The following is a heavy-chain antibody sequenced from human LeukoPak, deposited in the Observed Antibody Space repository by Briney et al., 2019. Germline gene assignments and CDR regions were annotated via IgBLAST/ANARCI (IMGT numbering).Heavy chain of an antibody. CDR3: AKNRNSSSSDFDY. CDR1: GFTFSIYS. CDR2: ISSSSSFI. Sequence: GGSLRLSCAASGFTFSIYSLNWVRQAPGKGLEWVSSISSSSSFISYADSVKGRFTISRDNAKNSLYLQMNSLRAEDTAVYYCAKNRNSSSSDFDYWGQGTLVTVSS. V-gene: IGHV3-21*06. J-gene: IGHJ4*02. D-gene: IGHD6-6*01.